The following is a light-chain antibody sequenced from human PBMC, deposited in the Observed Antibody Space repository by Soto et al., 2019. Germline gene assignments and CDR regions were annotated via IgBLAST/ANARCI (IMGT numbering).Light chain of an antibody. CDR2: RND. CDR1: TSNIGYNF. Sequence: QSVLAQPPSTTGTPGQRVTISCSGRTSNIGYNFVYWYQHLPGTAPKLLIYRNDERPSGVPDRFSGSKSGTSASLAISGLXXXXXAXYYCAAWDGSLSAWVFGGGTKVTVL. V-gene: IGLV1-47*01. J-gene: IGLJ3*02. CDR3: AAWDGSLSAWV.